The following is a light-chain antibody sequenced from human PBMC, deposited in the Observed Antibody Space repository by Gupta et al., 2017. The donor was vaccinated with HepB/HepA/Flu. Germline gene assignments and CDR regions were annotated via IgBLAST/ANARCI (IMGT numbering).Light chain of an antibody. Sequence: DIQLTQSPSFLSASAGDRVTITCRASQGISNYLAWYQQKPGRAPKLLIHTASTLYGGVPSRFSGSGSGTEFTLTISSLQPEEFATYYCQQRHSYPITFGQGTRLEIK. CDR1: QGISNY. CDR2: TAS. CDR3: QQRHSYPIT. J-gene: IGKJ5*01. V-gene: IGKV1-9*01.